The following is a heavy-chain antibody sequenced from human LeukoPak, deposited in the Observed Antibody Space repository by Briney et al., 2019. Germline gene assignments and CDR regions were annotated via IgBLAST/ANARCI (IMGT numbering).Heavy chain of an antibody. CDR3: AKSGYYGSGSPARGGMDV. CDR1: GFTFSSYG. D-gene: IGHD3-10*01. V-gene: IGHV3-30*18. J-gene: IGHJ6*04. Sequence: GRSLRLSCAASGFTFSSYGMHWVRQAPGKGLEWVAVISYDGSNKYYADSVKGRFTISRDNSKNTLYLQMNSLRAEDTAVYYGAKSGYYGSGSPARGGMDVWGKGTTVTVSS. CDR2: ISYDGSNK.